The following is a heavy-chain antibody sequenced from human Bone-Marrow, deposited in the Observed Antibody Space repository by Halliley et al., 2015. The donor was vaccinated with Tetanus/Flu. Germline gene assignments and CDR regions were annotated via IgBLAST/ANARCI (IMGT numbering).Heavy chain of an antibody. V-gene: IGHV3-73*01. CDR1: GFTFSGSA. Sequence: SLRLSCAASGFTFSGSAIHWVRQASGKGLEWVGRIRSKSNSPATDYAVSVKGRFTIYRDDSNNTGYLQMNSLRTEDTAVYFCSTSGRLAMTLFGVVATAFAYWGQGNLVAVSS. D-gene: IGHD3-3*01. J-gene: IGHJ4*02. CDR2: IRSKSNSPAT. CDR3: STSGRLAMTLFGVVATAFAY.